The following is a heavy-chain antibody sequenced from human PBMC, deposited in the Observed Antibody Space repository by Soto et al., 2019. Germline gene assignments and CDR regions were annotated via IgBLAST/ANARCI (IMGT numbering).Heavy chain of an antibody. J-gene: IGHJ6*02. CDR1: GFTFSSYS. Sequence: GGSLRLSCAASGFTFSSYSMNWVRQAPGKGLEWVSYISSPGMTLYYADSVKGRFTISRDNVKNSLDLQMNSLRDEDTAIYYCARIAVVAATRSHVMDVWGQGTTVTVSS. D-gene: IGHD2-15*01. CDR2: ISSPGMTL. CDR3: ARIAVVAATRSHVMDV. V-gene: IGHV3-48*02.